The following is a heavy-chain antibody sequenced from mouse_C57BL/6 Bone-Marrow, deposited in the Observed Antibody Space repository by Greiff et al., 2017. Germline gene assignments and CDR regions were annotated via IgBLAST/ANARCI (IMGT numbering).Heavy chain of an antibody. J-gene: IGHJ2*01. CDR3: ALFITTVVATDYFDY. Sequence: QVQLQQSGAELARPGASVKLSCKASGYTFTSYGISWVKQRTGQGLEWIGEIYPRSGNTYYNEKFKGKATLTADKSSSTAYMELRSLTSEDSAVYFCALFITTVVATDYFDYWGQGTTLTVSS. CDR1: GYTFTSYG. CDR2: IYPRSGNT. D-gene: IGHD1-1*01. V-gene: IGHV1-81*01.